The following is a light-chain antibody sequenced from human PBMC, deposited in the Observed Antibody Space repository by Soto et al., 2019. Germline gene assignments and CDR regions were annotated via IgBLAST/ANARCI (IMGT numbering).Light chain of an antibody. J-gene: IGLJ3*02. Sequence: QSALTQPPSASGSPGQSVTISCTGTSSDVGAYKYVSWYQQYPGKAPKLMIYEVIKRPSGVPARFSGSKSGNTASLTVSGLQAEDEADYYCTSYVGSNIWVFGGGTKLTVL. CDR3: TSYVGSNIWV. CDR1: SSDVGAYKY. CDR2: EVI. V-gene: IGLV2-8*01.